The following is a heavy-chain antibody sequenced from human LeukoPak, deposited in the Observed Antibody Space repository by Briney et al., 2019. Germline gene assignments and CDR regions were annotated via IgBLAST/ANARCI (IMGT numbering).Heavy chain of an antibody. Sequence: GGSLRLSCAASGFTFSSYEMNWVRQAPGKGLEWVSYISSSGSTIYYADSVKGRFTISRDNAKNSLYLQMNSLRAEDTAVYYCARDYSGYDLERNFDYWGQGTLVTVSS. CDR3: ARDYSGYDLERNFDY. CDR1: GFTFSSYE. J-gene: IGHJ4*02. CDR2: ISSSGSTI. V-gene: IGHV3-48*03. D-gene: IGHD5-12*01.